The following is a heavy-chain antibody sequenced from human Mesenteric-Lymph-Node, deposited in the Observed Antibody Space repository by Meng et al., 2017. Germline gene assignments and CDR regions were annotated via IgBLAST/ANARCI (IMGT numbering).Heavy chain of an antibody. CDR2: IYYSGST. D-gene: IGHD1-26*01. V-gene: IGHV4-61*01. CDR3: ARDNSGSYWGD. J-gene: IGHJ4*02. Sequence: ESLKISCTVSGASVSSDTYYWSWIRQTPGKGLEWIGEIYYSGSTIYNPSLKSRVAISVDTSKNQFSLKLSSVTAADTAVYYCARDNSGSYWGDWGQGTLVTVSS. CDR1: GASVSSDTYY.